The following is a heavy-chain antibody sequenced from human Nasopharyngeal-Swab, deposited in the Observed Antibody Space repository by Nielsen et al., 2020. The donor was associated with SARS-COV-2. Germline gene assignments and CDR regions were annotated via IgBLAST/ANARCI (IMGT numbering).Heavy chain of an antibody. D-gene: IGHD6-19*01. CDR2: INAGNGNT. CDR1: GYTFTSYD. CDR3: ARDSSGWRYWFDP. J-gene: IGHJ5*02. Sequence: ASVKVSCKASGYTFTSYDVNWVRQAPGQRLEWMGWINAGNGNTKYSQKFQGRVTITRDTSASTAYMELSSLRSEDTAVYYCARDSSGWRYWFDPWGQGTLVTVSS. V-gene: IGHV1-3*01.